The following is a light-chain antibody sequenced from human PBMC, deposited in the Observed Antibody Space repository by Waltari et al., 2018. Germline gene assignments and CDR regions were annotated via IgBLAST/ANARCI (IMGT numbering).Light chain of an antibody. J-gene: IGKJ2*01. CDR3: QQYNSYSHT. V-gene: IGKV3-15*01. Sequence: EIVMTQSPATLSVSPGERATLSCRASQSISSDLAWYQQKPGQAPRLLIYGASTRATGIPDRFSGSGSGTEFTLTISSLQSEDFATYYCQQYNSYSHTFGQGTKLEIK. CDR2: GAS. CDR1: QSISSD.